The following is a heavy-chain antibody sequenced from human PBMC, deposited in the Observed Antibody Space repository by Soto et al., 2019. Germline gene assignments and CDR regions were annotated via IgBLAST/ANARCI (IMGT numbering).Heavy chain of an antibody. CDR2: IRQDGSEI. Sequence: LRLSCETSGFAFSNYWMSWVRQLPGKGLEWVANIRQDGSEINYVDSVRGRFTISRDNAKSSLNLQMNSLRAEDTAVYHCVRSSGWTGDYWGQGILVTVSS. CDR3: VRSSGWTGDY. J-gene: IGHJ4*02. CDR1: GFAFSNYW. V-gene: IGHV3-7*04. D-gene: IGHD3-10*01.